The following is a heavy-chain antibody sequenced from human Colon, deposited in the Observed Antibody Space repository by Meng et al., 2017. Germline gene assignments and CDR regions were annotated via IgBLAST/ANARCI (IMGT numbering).Heavy chain of an antibody. J-gene: IGHJ4*02. D-gene: IGHD3-9*01. V-gene: IGHV4-34*01. CDR3: ARGVDWAKSGNF. Sequence: QVQLRQGCAGLLKPSGTLSLTCAVYGGSFSDYYLTWIRQPPGKGLEWVGEIHPSGSTYYSPSLQSRVTITLDTSKNQFSLTLSSMTAADTAVYYCARGVDWAKSGNFWGQGTLVTVSS. CDR2: IHPSGST. CDR1: GGSFSDYY.